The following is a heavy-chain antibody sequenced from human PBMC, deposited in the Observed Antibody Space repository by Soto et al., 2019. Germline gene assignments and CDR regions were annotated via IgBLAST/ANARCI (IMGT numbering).Heavy chain of an antibody. Sequence: SVEVSCKASGGTFSSYAISWVRQAPGQGLEWMGGIIPIFGTANYAQKFQGRVTITADKSTSTAYMELSSLRSEDTAVYYCARDSYSGYDGTYGMDVWGQGTTVTVSS. D-gene: IGHD5-12*01. V-gene: IGHV1-69*06. CDR2: IIPIFGTA. CDR1: GGTFSSYA. J-gene: IGHJ6*02. CDR3: ARDSYSGYDGTYGMDV.